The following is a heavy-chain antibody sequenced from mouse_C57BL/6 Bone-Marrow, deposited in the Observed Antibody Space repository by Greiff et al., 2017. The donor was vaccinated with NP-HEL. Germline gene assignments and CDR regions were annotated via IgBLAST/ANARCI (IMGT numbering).Heavy chain of an antibody. CDR2: IYPGDGDT. J-gene: IGHJ1*03. CDR1: GYAFSSYW. V-gene: IGHV1-80*01. Sequence: QVQLQQSGAELVKPGASVKISCKASGYAFSSYWMNWVKQRPGKGLEWIGQIYPGDGDTNYNGKFKGKATLTADKSSSTAYMQLSSLTSEDSAVYFCARFHYYGSSYRYFDVWGTGTTVTVSS. CDR3: ARFHYYGSSYRYFDV. D-gene: IGHD1-1*01.